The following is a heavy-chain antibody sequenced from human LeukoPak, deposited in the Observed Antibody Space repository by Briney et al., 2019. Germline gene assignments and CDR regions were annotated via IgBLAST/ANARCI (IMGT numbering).Heavy chain of an antibody. J-gene: IGHJ4*02. V-gene: IGHV3-30*04. CDR1: GFSFSSHA. CDR3: ARDPGDYGDFESFDY. D-gene: IGHD4-17*01. CDR2: ISYDGSNK. Sequence: GGSLRLSCAASGFSFSSHAMSWVRQAPGKGLEWVAVISYDGSNKYYADSVKGRFTISRDNSKNTLYLQMNSLRAEDTAVYYCARDPGDYGDFESFDYWGQGTLVTVSS.